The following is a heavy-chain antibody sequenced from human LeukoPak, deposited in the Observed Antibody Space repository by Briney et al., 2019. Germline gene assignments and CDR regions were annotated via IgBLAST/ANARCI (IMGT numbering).Heavy chain of an antibody. CDR2: FDPEDGET. J-gene: IGHJ4*02. V-gene: IGHV1-24*01. CDR1: GYTLTELS. Sequence: ASVKVSCKVSGYTLTELSMHWVRQAPGKGLEWMGGFDPEDGETIYAQKFQGRVIMTEDTSTDTAYMELSSLRSEDTAVYYCASGYCSTTSCYVNPYFDYWGQGTLVTVSS. CDR3: ASGYCSTTSCYVNPYFDY. D-gene: IGHD2-2*03.